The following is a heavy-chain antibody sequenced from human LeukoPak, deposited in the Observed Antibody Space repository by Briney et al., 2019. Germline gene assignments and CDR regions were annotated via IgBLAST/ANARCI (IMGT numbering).Heavy chain of an antibody. CDR3: TSVYDTSAYYHSGVDY. V-gene: IGHV3-49*04. Sequence: GGSLRLSCTASGFTFGDYAMIWVRQAPGKGLEWVGFIRSKTYRGTAEYAASVKGRFTISRDDSKSIAYLQTNSLKTDDTAVYYCTSVYDTSAYYHSGVDYWGQGTLVTVSS. CDR2: IRSKTYRGTA. CDR1: GFTFGDYA. J-gene: IGHJ4*02. D-gene: IGHD3-22*01.